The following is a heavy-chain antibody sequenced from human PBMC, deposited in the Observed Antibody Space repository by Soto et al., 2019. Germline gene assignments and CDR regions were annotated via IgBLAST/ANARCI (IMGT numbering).Heavy chain of an antibody. CDR1: GGSFSGYY. Sequence: SETLSLTCAVYGGSFSGYYWSWIRQPPGKGLEWIGEINHSGSTNYNPSLKSRVTISVDTSKNQFSLKLSSVTAADTAVYYCARGGLNYYGSGSYYNARYYYGMDVWGQGTTVTVSS. J-gene: IGHJ6*02. D-gene: IGHD3-10*01. CDR3: ARGGLNYYGSGSYYNARYYYGMDV. V-gene: IGHV4-34*01. CDR2: INHSGST.